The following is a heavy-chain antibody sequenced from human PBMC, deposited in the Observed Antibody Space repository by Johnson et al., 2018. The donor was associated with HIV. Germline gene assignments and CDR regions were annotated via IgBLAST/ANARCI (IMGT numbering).Heavy chain of an antibody. V-gene: IGHV3-30*03. CDR2: ISYDGSNK. CDR1: GFTFSGYG. Sequence: QMQLVESGGGEVQPGRSLRLSCAASGFTFSGYGMHWVRQAPGKGLEWVAVISYDGSNKYYAESVKGRFTISRDNTKNSLYLQMNSLRAEDTALYYCARACRDGYSCDAFDIWGQGTMVTVSS. D-gene: IGHD5-24*01. CDR3: ARACRDGYSCDAFDI. J-gene: IGHJ3*02.